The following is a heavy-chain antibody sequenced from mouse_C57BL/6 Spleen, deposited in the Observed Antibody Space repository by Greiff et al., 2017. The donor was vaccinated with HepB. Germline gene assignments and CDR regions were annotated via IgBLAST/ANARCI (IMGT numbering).Heavy chain of an antibody. J-gene: IGHJ4*01. V-gene: IGHV3-3*01. CDR3: AGLGVGRYYYAMDY. D-gene: IGHD1-1*01. Sequence: VQLQQSGPSLVRPSQTLSLTCTVTGFSINSDCYWIWIRQFPGNKLEYIGYTFYSGITYYNPSLESRTDITRDTSKNQFSLKLSSVTTEETATDYCAGLGVGRYYYAMDYWGQGTSVTVSS. CDR1: GFSINSDCY. CDR2: TFYSGIT.